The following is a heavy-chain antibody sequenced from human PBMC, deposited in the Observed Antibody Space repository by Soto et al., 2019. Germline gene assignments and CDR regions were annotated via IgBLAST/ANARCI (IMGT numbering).Heavy chain of an antibody. J-gene: IGHJ5*02. CDR2: IYYSGGT. Sequence: SETLSLTCTVSGGSISSTSYYWNWIRQPPGKGLEWIGFIYYSGGTNYNPSLKSRVTISVDTSKNQLSLNLRSVSAADTAVYYCARGRVEFDAWGQGTPVTVSS. CDR1: GGSISSTSYY. CDR3: ARGRVEFDA. V-gene: IGHV4-61*05.